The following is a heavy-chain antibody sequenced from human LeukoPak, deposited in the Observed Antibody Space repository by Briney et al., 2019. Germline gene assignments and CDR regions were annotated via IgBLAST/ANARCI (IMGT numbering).Heavy chain of an antibody. Sequence: ASVKVCCKASGYTFTSYGISWVRQARGHGLEWMGWISAYNGNTNYAQKLQGRVTMTTDTSTSTAYMELRSLRSDDTAVYYCARRYGDYGDYWGQGTLVTVSS. CDR1: GYTFTSYG. D-gene: IGHD4-17*01. CDR3: ARRYGDYGDY. CDR2: ISAYNGNT. J-gene: IGHJ4*02. V-gene: IGHV1-18*04.